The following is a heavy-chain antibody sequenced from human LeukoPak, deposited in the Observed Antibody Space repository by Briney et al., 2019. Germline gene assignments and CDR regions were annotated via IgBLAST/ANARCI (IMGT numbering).Heavy chain of an antibody. CDR1: GYSINSLDL. CDR3: ARQGGGSMVRGVVKDWFDP. CDR2: RYFSGTT. D-gene: IGHD3-10*01. V-gene: IGHV4-38-2*02. J-gene: IGHJ5*02. Sequence: PSETLSITCTVSGYSINSLDLSSWARQPPGKGVEWIGKRYFSGTTHSNPSVKSRVTISEETSKNQFSLKLSSVTAADTAVYYCARQGGGSMVRGVVKDWFDPWGQGTLVTVSS.